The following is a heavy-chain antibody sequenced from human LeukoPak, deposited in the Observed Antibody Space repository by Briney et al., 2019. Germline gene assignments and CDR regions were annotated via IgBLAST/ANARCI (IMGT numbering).Heavy chain of an antibody. V-gene: IGHV3-30*02. Sequence: GGSLRLPCAASRFTFSSYGMHWVRQAPGKGLEWVTFIRYDGSNKYYAESVKGRFTISRDNSKNTLYLQMNSLRAEDTAVYYCAKDSWNYYGSGSYYNGIDYWGQGTLVTVSS. CDR1: RFTFSSYG. CDR2: IRYDGSNK. D-gene: IGHD3-10*01. J-gene: IGHJ4*02. CDR3: AKDSWNYYGSGSYYNGIDY.